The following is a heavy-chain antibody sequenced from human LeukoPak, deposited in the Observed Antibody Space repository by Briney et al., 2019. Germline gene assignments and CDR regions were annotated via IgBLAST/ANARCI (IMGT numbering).Heavy chain of an antibody. D-gene: IGHD4-17*01. CDR3: ARPTTVTTISADAFDI. J-gene: IGHJ3*02. CDR1: GFTFSDYY. V-gene: IGHV3-11*06. CDR2: ISSGGTYK. Sequence: PGGSLRLSRAASGFTFSDYYMSWIRQAPGKGLEWVSSISSGGTYKYYADSVKGRFTISRDNAQNSLYLQMNSLRAEDSSVYYCARPTTVTTISADAFDIWGQGTMVTVSS.